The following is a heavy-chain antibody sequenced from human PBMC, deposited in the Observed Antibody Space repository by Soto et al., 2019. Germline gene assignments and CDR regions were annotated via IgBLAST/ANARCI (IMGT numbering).Heavy chain of an antibody. CDR2: ISSSSSYI. J-gene: IGHJ3*02. CDR3: ARAVVVVAASDAFDI. Sequence: EVQLVESGGGLVKPGGSLRLSCAASGFTFSSYSMNWVRQAPGKGLEWVSSISSSSSYIYYADSVKGRFTISRDNAKNSLYLQMNSLRAEDTAVYYCARAVVVVAASDAFDIWGQGTMVTVSS. D-gene: IGHD2-15*01. CDR1: GFTFSSYS. V-gene: IGHV3-21*01.